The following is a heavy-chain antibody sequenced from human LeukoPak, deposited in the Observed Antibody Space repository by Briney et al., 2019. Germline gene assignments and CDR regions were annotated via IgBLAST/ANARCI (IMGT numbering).Heavy chain of an antibody. Sequence: KPSETLSLTCTVSGASISSYYWSWIRQSPGKGLEWIGYIYYSGSTNYNPSLKSRVTISIDTSKNQFSLKLSSVTAADTAVYYCARGRVAVAGFDYWGQGTLVTVSS. CDR1: GASISSYY. J-gene: IGHJ4*02. V-gene: IGHV4-59*01. CDR3: ARGRVAVAGFDY. D-gene: IGHD6-19*01. CDR2: IYYSGST.